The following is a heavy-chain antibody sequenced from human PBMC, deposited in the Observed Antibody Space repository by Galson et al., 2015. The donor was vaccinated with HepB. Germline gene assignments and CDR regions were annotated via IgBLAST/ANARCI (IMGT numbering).Heavy chain of an antibody. J-gene: IGHJ4*02. D-gene: IGHD6-13*01. CDR2: ISSSSSYI. CDR3: ARRRGIAAAGAFDY. V-gene: IGHV3-21*01. Sequence: SLRLSCAASGFTFSSYSMNWVRQAPGKGLEWVSSISSSSSYIYYADSVKGRFTISRDNAKNSLYLQMNSLRAEDTAVYYCARRRGIAAAGAFDYWGQGTLVTVSS. CDR1: GFTFSSYS.